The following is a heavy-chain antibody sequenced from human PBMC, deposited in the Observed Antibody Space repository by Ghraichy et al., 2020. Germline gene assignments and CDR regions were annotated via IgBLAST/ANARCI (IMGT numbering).Heavy chain of an antibody. V-gene: IGHV4-39*01. D-gene: IGHD1-1*01. CDR1: GGSISSSSYY. CDR3: ARHNGPDPCGPRNCGTDY. Sequence: SETLSLTCTVSGGSISSSSYYWGWIRQPPGKGLEWIGSIYYSGSTYYNPSLKSRVTISVDTSKNQFSLKLSSVTAADTAVYYCARHNGPDPCGPRNCGTDYWGQGTLVTVPS. CDR2: IYYSGST. J-gene: IGHJ4*02.